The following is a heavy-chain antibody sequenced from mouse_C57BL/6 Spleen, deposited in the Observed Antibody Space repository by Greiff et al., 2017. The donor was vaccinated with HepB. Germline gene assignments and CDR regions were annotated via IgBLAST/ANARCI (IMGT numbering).Heavy chain of an antibody. CDR2: ISSGGDYI. Sequence: DVQLVESGEGLVKPGGSLKLSCAASGFTFSSYAMSWVRQTPEKRLEWVAYISSGGDYIYYADTVKGRFTISRDNARNTLYLQMSSLKSEDTAMYYCTIYYYGSRYYAMDYWGQGTSVTVSS. CDR3: TIYYYGSRYYAMDY. CDR1: GFTFSSYA. J-gene: IGHJ4*01. V-gene: IGHV5-9-1*02. D-gene: IGHD1-1*01.